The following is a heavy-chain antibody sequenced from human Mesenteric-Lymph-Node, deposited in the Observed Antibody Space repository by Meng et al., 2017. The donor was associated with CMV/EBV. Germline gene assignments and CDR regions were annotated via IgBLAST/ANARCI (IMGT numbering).Heavy chain of an antibody. CDR1: GFTFSNYW. CDR3: ASSDYYYGMDV. V-gene: IGHV3-7*01. J-gene: IGHJ6*02. Sequence: GESLKISCAASGFTFSNYWMSLVRQAPGKGLEWVANIKRDGSEKFYVDSVKCRFTISRDNAKNSLYLQMNSLRAEDTAVYYCASSDYYYGMDVWGQGTTVTVSS. CDR2: IKRDGSEK.